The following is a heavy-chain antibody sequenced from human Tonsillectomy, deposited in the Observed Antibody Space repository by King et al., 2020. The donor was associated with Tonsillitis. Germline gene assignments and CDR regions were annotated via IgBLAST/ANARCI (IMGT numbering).Heavy chain of an antibody. CDR1: GFTFSNAW. CDR2: IKSKTDGGTT. CDR3: TTRFRGFDY. V-gene: IGHV3-15*07. Sequence: VQLVESGGGLVKPGGSLRVSCAASGFTFSNAWMNWVRQAPGKGLEWVVRIKSKTDGGTTDYTAPVKGRFNISRDDSKNTLYLEMNRLRTEDTAVYYCTTRFRGFDYWGQGTLVTVSS. J-gene: IGHJ4*02. D-gene: IGHD3-10*01.